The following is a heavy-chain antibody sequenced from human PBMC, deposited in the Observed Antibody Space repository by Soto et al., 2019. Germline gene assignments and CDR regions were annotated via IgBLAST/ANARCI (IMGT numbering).Heavy chain of an antibody. J-gene: IGHJ3*02. CDR3: ARSTAHLYSSDI. Sequence: GESLKISCQGSGYIFTSYWIGWVRQMPGKGLEWMGIIYPGDSDTRYSPSFQGQVTISADKSISTAYLQGSSLKASDTAMYYCARSTAHLYSSDIWGQGTMVTVSS. CDR2: IYPGDSDT. CDR1: GYIFTSYW. V-gene: IGHV5-51*01. D-gene: IGHD3-16*01.